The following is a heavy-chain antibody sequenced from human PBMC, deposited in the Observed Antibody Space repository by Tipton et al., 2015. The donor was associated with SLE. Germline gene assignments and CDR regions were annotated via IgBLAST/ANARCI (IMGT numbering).Heavy chain of an antibody. CDR2: ISGSGSST. CDR1: GFTFSSYA. CDR3: ARDRVVRGVIRPLDY. D-gene: IGHD3-10*01. J-gene: IGHJ4*02. V-gene: IGHV3-23*01. Sequence: SLRLSCAASGFTFSSYAVSWVRQAPGKGLEWVSAISGSGSSTYYADSVKGRFTISRDNSKNTLYLQMNSLRAEDTAVYYCARDRVVRGVIRPLDYWGQGTPVTVSS.